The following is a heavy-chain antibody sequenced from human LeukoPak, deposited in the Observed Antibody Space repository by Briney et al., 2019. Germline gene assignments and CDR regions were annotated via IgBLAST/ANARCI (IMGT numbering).Heavy chain of an antibody. J-gene: IGHJ4*02. CDR3: AREGNYYGSGSYR. CDR2: IYYSGST. D-gene: IGHD3-10*01. V-gene: IGHV4-59*05. CDR1: GGSISSYY. Sequence: SETLSLTCTVSGGSISSYYWSWIRQPPGKGLEWIGSIYYSGSTYYNPSLKSRVTISVDTSKNQFSLKLSSVTAADTAVYYCAREGNYYGSGSYRWGQGTLVTVSS.